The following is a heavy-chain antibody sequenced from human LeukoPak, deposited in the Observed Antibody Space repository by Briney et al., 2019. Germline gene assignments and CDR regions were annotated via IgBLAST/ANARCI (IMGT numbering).Heavy chain of an antibody. CDR1: GGSFSGYY. Sequence: SETLSLTCAVYGGSFSGYYWSWIRQPPGKGLEWRGEINHSGSTNYNPSLKSRVTISVDTSKNQFSLKLSSVTAADTAVYYCARGRAYYDFWSGYARDWFDPWGQGTLVTVSS. J-gene: IGHJ5*02. V-gene: IGHV4-34*01. D-gene: IGHD3-3*01. CDR3: ARGRAYYDFWSGYARDWFDP. CDR2: INHSGST.